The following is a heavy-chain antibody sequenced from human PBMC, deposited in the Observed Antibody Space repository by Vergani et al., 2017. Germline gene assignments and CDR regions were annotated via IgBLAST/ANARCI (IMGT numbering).Heavy chain of an antibody. Sequence: QVQLQESGPGLVKPSETLTLTCTVSGYSISSGYYWGWIRQPPGKGLEWIGGIYHSGSTYYNPSLKSRVTISVDTSKNQFSLKRSSVTAADTAVYYCARDSXGYVWGSYEAWFDPWGQGTLVTVSS. J-gene: IGHJ5*02. CDR3: ARDSXGYVWGSYEAWFDP. D-gene: IGHD3-16*01. V-gene: IGHV4-38-2*02. CDR1: GYSISSGYY. CDR2: IYHSGST.